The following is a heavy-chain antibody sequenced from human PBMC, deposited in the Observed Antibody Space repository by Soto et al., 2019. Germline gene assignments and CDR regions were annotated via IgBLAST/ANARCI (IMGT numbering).Heavy chain of an antibody. Sequence: PGGFLRLFCAASGFTFSCHSMNWVRQAPGKGLEWVSSISSSSSYIYYADSVKGRFTISRDNAKNSLYLQMNSLRAEGNAVYYWAKQIVATIIQTQYYYGRDVWGQGTTVTVSS. D-gene: IGHD5-12*01. CDR1: GFTFSCHS. CDR3: AKQIVATIIQTQYYYGRDV. V-gene: IGHV3-21*04. CDR2: ISSSSSYI. J-gene: IGHJ6*02.